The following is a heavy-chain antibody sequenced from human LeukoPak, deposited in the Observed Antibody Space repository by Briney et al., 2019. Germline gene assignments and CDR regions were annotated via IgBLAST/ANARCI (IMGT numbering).Heavy chain of an antibody. CDR2: IYYSGST. J-gene: IGHJ4*02. D-gene: IGHD6-13*01. V-gene: IGHV4-59*01. CDR3: ARYSSSWYGVDY. Sequence: PSETLSLTCTVSGGSISSYCWSWIRQPPGKGLEWIGYIYYSGSTNYNPSLKSRVTISVDTSKNQFSLKLSSVTAADTAVYYCARYSSSWYGVDYWGQGTLVTVSP. CDR1: GGSISSYC.